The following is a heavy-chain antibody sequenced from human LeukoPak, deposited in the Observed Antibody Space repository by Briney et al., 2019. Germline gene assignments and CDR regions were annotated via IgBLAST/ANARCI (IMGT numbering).Heavy chain of an antibody. CDR2: IKAKAHGGTI. CDR1: RITFNDYY. J-gene: IGHJ4*02. Sequence: MAGGSLRLSCAASRITFNDYYMSWIRQAPGKGLEWVGRIKAKAHGGTIEYAAPVKGRFTISRDDSKNTLYLQMNSLKTEDTAVYYCTTDGVGVEGATYDNWGQGTLVSVSS. CDR3: TTDGVGVEGATYDN. V-gene: IGHV3-15*01. D-gene: IGHD1-26*01.